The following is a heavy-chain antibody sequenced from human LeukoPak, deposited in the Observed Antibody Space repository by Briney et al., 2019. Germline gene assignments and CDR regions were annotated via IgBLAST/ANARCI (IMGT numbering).Heavy chain of an antibody. CDR2: INTNTGNP. D-gene: IGHD3-22*01. CDR3: ARGYVDYDSSGYYNY. V-gene: IGHV7-4-1*02. Sequence: GASVKVSCKASGYTFTSYAMNWVRQAPGQGLEWMRWINTNTGNPTYAQGFTGRFVFSLDTSVSTAYLQISSLKAEDTAVYYCARGYVDYDSSGYYNYWGQGTLVTVSS. CDR1: GYTFTSYA. J-gene: IGHJ4*02.